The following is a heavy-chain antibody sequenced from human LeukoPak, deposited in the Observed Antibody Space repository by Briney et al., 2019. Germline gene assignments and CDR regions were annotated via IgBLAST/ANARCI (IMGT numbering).Heavy chain of an antibody. CDR1: GGSFSGYY. CDR3: ARNIPYYDFWSGTKDAFDI. D-gene: IGHD3-3*01. J-gene: IGHJ3*02. V-gene: IGHV4-34*01. CDR2: INQSGST. Sequence: SETLSLTCAVYGGSFSGYYWSWIRQPPVKGLEWIGEINQSGSTNYSPSLKSRVTISVDTSKDQFSLKLSSVTAADTAVYYCARNIPYYDFWSGTKDAFDIWGQGTMVTVSS.